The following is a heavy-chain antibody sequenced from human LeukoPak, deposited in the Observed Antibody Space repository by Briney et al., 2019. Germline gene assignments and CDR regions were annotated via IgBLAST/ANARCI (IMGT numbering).Heavy chain of an antibody. J-gene: IGHJ4*02. CDR1: GGSISSTNW. Sequence: GTLSLTCAVSGGSISSTNWWSWVRPPPGKGLEWIGEIYHSGSTNYNPSLKSRVTISADKSKNQFSLKLTYVTAADTAVYYCARDRVGVRAFDYWGQGTLVTVSS. V-gene: IGHV4-4*02. CDR2: IYHSGST. CDR3: ARDRVGVRAFDY. D-gene: IGHD3-10*01.